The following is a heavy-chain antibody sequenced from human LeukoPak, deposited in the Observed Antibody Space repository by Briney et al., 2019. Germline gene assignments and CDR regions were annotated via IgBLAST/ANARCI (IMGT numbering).Heavy chain of an antibody. J-gene: IGHJ4*02. CDR1: GGSISTYY. CDR3: ARLALQEVGATQTYYLDY. CDR2: IYYTGST. V-gene: IGHV4-59*01. Sequence: SETLSLTCTVSGGSISTYYWSWIRQPPGKGLEWIGYIYYTGSTNYNPSLKSRVTISVDTSKNQFSLKLSSVTAADTAVYYCARLALQEVGATQTYYLDYWGQGTLVTVSS. D-gene: IGHD1-26*01.